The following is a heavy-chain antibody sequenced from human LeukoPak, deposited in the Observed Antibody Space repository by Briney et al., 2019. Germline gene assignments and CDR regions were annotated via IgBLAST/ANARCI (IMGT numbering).Heavy chain of an antibody. Sequence: GGSLRLSCAASGFTFSSYAMSWVRQAPGKGLEWVSAIIGRGGSTYYADSVQGRFTISRDNSKNTLYLQMNSLRTDDTAVYYCAKEDAPLGGRPDFWGQGTLVTVSS. CDR1: GFTFSSYA. J-gene: IGHJ4*02. CDR2: IIGRGGST. CDR3: AKEDAPLGGRPDF. V-gene: IGHV3-23*01. D-gene: IGHD3-16*01.